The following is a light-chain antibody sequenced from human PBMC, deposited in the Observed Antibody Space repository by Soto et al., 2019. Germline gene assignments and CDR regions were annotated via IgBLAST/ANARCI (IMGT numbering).Light chain of an antibody. V-gene: IGKV3-11*01. CDR1: QSVSSY. CDR2: DTS. J-gene: IGKJ3*01. CDR3: QHRSNWLFT. Sequence: EIVLTQSPATLSLSPGERATLSCRASQSVSSYLAWYQQKPGQAPRLLIYDTSKRATGIPVRFSGGGSGTDFTLTISSLEPEDFAVYYCQHRSNWLFTFGPGTKGDIK.